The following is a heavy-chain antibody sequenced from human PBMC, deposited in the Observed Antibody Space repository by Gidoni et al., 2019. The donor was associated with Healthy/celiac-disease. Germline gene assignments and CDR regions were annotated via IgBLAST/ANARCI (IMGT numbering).Heavy chain of an antibody. Sequence: EVQLVESGGGLVKPGGSLRLSCAASGFTFSSYSMNWVRQAPGKGLEWVSSISSSSSYIYYADSVKGRFTISRDNAKNSLYLQMNSLRAEDTAVYYCARATDIVVVPAARSYYYGMDVWGQGTTVTVSS. V-gene: IGHV3-21*01. D-gene: IGHD2-2*01. CDR3: ARATDIVVVPAARSYYYGMDV. J-gene: IGHJ6*02. CDR2: ISSSSSYI. CDR1: GFTFSSYS.